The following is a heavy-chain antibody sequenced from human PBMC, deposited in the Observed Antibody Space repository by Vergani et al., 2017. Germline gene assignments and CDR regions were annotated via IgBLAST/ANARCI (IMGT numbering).Heavy chain of an antibody. Sequence: QLQLQESGPGLVKPSETLSLTCTVSGGSISSSSYYWGWIRQPPGKGLEWIGSIYYSGSTYYNPSLKSRVTISVDTSKNQFSLKLSSVTAADTAVYYCARLPPPYDILTHDYMDVWGKGTTVTVSS. CDR2: IYYSGST. J-gene: IGHJ6*03. D-gene: IGHD3-9*01. V-gene: IGHV4-39*01. CDR3: ARLPPPYDILTHDYMDV. CDR1: GGSISSSSYY.